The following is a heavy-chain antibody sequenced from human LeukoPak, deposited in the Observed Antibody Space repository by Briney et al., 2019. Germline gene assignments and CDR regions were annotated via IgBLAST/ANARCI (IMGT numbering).Heavy chain of an antibody. D-gene: IGHD2-15*01. J-gene: IGHJ6*03. CDR1: GGSISSHY. Sequence: SETLSLTCTVSGGSISSHYWTWIRQSPVKGLEWIGDISNSGSTSYNPSLKSRVTISIDTSKNQFSLKLSSVTAAATAVHHCGRDALVGYFSCYYIDVWGKGTPVTVSS. CDR2: ISNSGST. V-gene: IGHV4-59*11. CDR3: GRDALVGYFSCYYIDV.